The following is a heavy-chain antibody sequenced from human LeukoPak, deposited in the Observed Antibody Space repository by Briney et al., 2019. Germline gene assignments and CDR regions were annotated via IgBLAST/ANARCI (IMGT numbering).Heavy chain of an antibody. CDR1: GYSFTRYW. CDR3: AVGFFGGDAF. J-gene: IGHJ4*02. D-gene: IGHD2-21*02. Sequence: GESLKISCKGAGYSFTRYWSSGVRQMPGKGLEWMGAIDPADSYATYSPSFQGHVTISAAKSINTAYIHWNSLKTSATAIFYCAVGFFGGDAFWGQGTLISVSS. CDR2: IDPADSYA. V-gene: IGHV5-10-1*01.